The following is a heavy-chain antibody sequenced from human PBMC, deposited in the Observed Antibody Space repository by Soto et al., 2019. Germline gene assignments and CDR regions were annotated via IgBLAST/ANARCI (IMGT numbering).Heavy chain of an antibody. J-gene: IGHJ4*02. CDR3: AKDQASLYYYDSSGFPDY. CDR2: ISGSGGST. D-gene: IGHD3-22*01. Sequence: PGGSLRLSCAASGFTFSSYAMSWVRQAPGKGLEWVSAISGSGGSTYYADSVKGRFTISRDNSKNTLYLQMNSLRAEDTAVYYCAKDQASLYYYDSSGFPDYWGQGTLVTVSS. CDR1: GFTFSSYA. V-gene: IGHV3-23*01.